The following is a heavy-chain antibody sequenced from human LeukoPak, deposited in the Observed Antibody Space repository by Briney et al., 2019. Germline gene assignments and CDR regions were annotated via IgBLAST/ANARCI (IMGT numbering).Heavy chain of an antibody. V-gene: IGHV3-23*01. CDR2: ISGSGGST. CDR1: GFTFTSYA. D-gene: IGHD6-6*01. J-gene: IGHJ3*02. CDR3: AKMSSSADAFDI. Sequence: GGSLRLSCAASGFTFTSYAMSWVRQAPGKGLEWVSAISGSGGSTYYADSVMGLFTISRDNSKNTLYLQMNSLRAEDTAVYYCAKMSSSADAFDIWGQGTMVTVSS.